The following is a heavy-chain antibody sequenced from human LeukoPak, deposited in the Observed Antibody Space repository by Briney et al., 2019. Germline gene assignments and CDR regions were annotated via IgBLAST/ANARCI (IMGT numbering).Heavy chain of an antibody. V-gene: IGHV1-18*04. J-gene: IGHJ3*02. CDR1: GYTFTSYG. Sequence: ASVKVSCKASGYTFTSYGISWVRQAPGQGLEWMGWISAYNGNTNYAQKLQGRVTMTTDTSTSTAYMELRSLRSDDTAVYYCARDGISSGWYPDAFDIWAKGQWSPSLQ. D-gene: IGHD6-19*01. CDR3: ARDGISSGWYPDAFDI. CDR2: ISAYNGNT.